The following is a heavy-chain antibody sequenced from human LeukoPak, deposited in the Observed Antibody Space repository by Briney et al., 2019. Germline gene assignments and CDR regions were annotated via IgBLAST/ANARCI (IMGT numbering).Heavy chain of an antibody. Sequence: SETLSLTCTLSGDSTNTYFWSWIRQSPGKGLKWIGYIYYTGTTNYNPSLKSRVTISVDTSKNQFSLKLSSVTAADTAVYYCARLSIAAAALSDYWGQGTLVTVSS. D-gene: IGHD6-13*01. CDR2: IYYTGTT. CDR1: GDSTNTYF. V-gene: IGHV4-59*08. J-gene: IGHJ4*02. CDR3: ARLSIAAAALSDY.